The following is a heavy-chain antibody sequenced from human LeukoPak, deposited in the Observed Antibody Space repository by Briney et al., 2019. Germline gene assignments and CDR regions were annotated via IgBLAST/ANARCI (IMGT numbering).Heavy chain of an antibody. D-gene: IGHD3-3*01. CDR3: AKGRFLEWLASFDY. CDR1: GFTFSSYA. V-gene: IGHV3-23*01. J-gene: IGHJ4*02. Sequence: GGSLRLSCAASGFTFSSYATSWVRQAPGKGLEWVSAISGSGGSTYYADSVKGRFTISRDNSKNTLYLQMNSLRAEDTAVYYCAKGRFLEWLASFDYWGQGSLVTVSS. CDR2: ISGSGGST.